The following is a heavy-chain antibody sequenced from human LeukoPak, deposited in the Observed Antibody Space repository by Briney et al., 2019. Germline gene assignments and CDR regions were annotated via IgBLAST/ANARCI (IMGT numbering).Heavy chain of an antibody. Sequence: SETLSLTCTVSGGSISSYYWSWIRQPPGKGLEWIGYIYYSGSTNYNPSLKSRVTISVDTSKNQFSLKLSSVTAADTAVYYCARDPSGYYFDYWGQGTLVTVSS. CDR1: GGSISSYY. CDR2: IYYSGST. J-gene: IGHJ4*02. CDR3: ARDPSGYYFDY. V-gene: IGHV4-59*01.